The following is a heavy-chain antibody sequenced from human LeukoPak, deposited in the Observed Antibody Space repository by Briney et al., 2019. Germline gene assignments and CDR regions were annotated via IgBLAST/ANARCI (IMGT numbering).Heavy chain of an antibody. J-gene: IGHJ3*02. CDR1: GFTFSDYR. CDR3: ARDGAVAGIRNAFDI. Sequence: GGSLRLSCAASGFTFSDYRMTWIRQASGKGLEWVSYVSSSGTTIYYADSVKGRFTISRDNAKNSLYLQMNSLRAEDTAVYYCARDGAVAGIRNAFDIWGQGTMVTVSS. CDR2: VSSSGTTI. V-gene: IGHV3-11*01. D-gene: IGHD6-19*01.